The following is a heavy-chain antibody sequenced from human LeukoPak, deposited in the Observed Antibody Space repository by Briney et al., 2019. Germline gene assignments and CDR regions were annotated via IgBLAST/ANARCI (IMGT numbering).Heavy chain of an antibody. CDR1: GGSISSYY. CDR2: IYTSGST. CDR3: ARGGPATYYYDSSGYYPQH. D-gene: IGHD3-22*01. J-gene: IGHJ1*01. V-gene: IGHV4-4*07. Sequence: PSETLSLTCTVSGGSISSYYWSWIRQPAGKGLEWIGRIYTSGSTNYNPSLKSRVTMSVDTSKNQFSLKLSSVTAADTAVYYCARGGPATYYYDSSGYYPQHWGQGTLVTVSS.